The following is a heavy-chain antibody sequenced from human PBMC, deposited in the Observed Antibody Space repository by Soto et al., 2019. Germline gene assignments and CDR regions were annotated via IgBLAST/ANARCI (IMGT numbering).Heavy chain of an antibody. Sequence: HPGGSLRLSCAASGFTFSSYEMNWVRQAPGKGLEWVSYISSSGSTIYYADSVKGRFTISRDNAKNSLYLQMNSLRAEDTAVYYCASNKYYYDSSGYYRGTRPLDYWGQGTLVTVSS. CDR2: ISSSGSTI. CDR3: ASNKYYYDSSGYYRGTRPLDY. J-gene: IGHJ4*02. V-gene: IGHV3-48*03. CDR1: GFTFSSYE. D-gene: IGHD3-22*01.